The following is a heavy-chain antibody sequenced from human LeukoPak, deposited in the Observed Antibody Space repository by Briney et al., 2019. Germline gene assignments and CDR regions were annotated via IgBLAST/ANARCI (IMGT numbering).Heavy chain of an antibody. J-gene: IGHJ6*04. CDR3: ARDQRGSMVRGVIGYYYGMDV. D-gene: IGHD3-10*01. V-gene: IGHV1-69*06. Sequence: ASVKVSCKASGGTFISYAISWVRQAPGQGLEWMGGIIPIFGTANYAQKFQGRVTITADKSTSTAYMELSSLRSEDTAVYYCARDQRGSMVRGVIGYYYGMDVWGKGTTVTVSS. CDR2: IIPIFGTA. CDR1: GGTFISYA.